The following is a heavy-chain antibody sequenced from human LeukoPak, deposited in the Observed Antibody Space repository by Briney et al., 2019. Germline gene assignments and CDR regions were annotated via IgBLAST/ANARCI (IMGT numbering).Heavy chain of an antibody. D-gene: IGHD6-19*01. CDR2: IWYDGNKK. V-gene: IGHV3-33*01. CDR3: ARVPYSSGWSFDY. Sequence: GGSLRLSCAAPGFTFSRYGMHWVRQAPGKGLEWVAVIWYDGNKKYYADSVKGRFAISRDNSKNTLYLQMNSLSAEDTALYYCARVPYSSGWSFDYWGQGTLVTVSS. J-gene: IGHJ4*02. CDR1: GFTFSRYG.